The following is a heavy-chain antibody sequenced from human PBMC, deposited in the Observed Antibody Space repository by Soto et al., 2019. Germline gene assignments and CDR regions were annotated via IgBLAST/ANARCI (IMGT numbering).Heavy chain of an antibody. CDR1: GGSISSDY. CDR2: IYYSGST. D-gene: IGHD3-3*01. V-gene: IGHV4-59*08. CDR3: ARLEGLATISYYFDF. J-gene: IGHJ4*02. Sequence: SETLSLTCTVSGGSISSDYWSWIRQPPGKGLEWIGYIYYSGSTNYNPSLKSRVTISVDTSKSQFSLKLNSVTAADSAVYFCARLEGLATISYYFDFWGPGALVTVSA.